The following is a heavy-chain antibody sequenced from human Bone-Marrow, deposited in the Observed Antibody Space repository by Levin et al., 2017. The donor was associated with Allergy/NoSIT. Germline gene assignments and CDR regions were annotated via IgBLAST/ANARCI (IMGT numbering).Heavy chain of an antibody. Sequence: MTSETLSLTCAMSGDSFFNRAVAWNWFRQSPSRGLEWLGRTYYRSNWSNDYPAFLKGRIAINADTSKNQFSLQLNSVTPEDTAIYYCARGINNAFDVWGRGTMVTVSS. J-gene: IGHJ3*01. D-gene: IGHD2/OR15-2a*01. CDR1: GDSFFNRAVA. V-gene: IGHV6-1*01. CDR2: TYYRSNWSN. CDR3: ARGINNAFDV.